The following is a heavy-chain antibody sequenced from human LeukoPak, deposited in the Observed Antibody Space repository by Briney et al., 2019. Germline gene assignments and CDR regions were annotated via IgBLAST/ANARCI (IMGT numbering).Heavy chain of an antibody. V-gene: IGHV1-46*01. CDR3: ASSITMIVVAGRAFDY. Sequence: ASVKVSCKASGYTFTSYYMHWVRQAPGQGLEWMGIINPSGGSTSYAQKFQGRVTMTRDTSTSTVYMELSSLRSEDTAVYYCASSITMIVVAGRAFDYWGQGTLVTVSS. J-gene: IGHJ4*02. D-gene: IGHD3-22*01. CDR1: GYTFTSYY. CDR2: INPSGGST.